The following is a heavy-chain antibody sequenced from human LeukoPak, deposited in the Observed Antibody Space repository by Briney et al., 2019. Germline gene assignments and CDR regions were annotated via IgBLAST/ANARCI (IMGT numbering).Heavy chain of an antibody. D-gene: IGHD3-10*01. J-gene: IGHJ4*02. CDR3: ALLWFGEYYFDY. V-gene: IGHV1-2*02. CDR2: INPNSGGT. CDR1: GYTFTGYY. Sequence: ASVKVSCKASGYTFTGYYMHWVRRAPGQGLEWMGWINPNSGGTNYAQKFQGRVTMTRDTSISTAYMELSRLRSDDTAVYYCALLWFGEYYFDYWGQGTLVTVSS.